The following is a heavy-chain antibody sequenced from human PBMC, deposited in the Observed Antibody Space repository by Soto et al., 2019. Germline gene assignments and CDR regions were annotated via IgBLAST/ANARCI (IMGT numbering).Heavy chain of an antibody. Sequence: SETLSLTCTVSGGSISSGGYYWSWIRLHPGKGLEWIGYIYYSGSTYYNPSLKSRVTISVDTSKNQFSLKLSSVTAADTAVYYCARGGYCSGGSCYSARFWFDPWGQGTLVTVSS. CDR2: IYYSGST. CDR3: ARGGYCSGGSCYSARFWFDP. CDR1: GGSISSGGYY. J-gene: IGHJ5*02. V-gene: IGHV4-31*03. D-gene: IGHD2-15*01.